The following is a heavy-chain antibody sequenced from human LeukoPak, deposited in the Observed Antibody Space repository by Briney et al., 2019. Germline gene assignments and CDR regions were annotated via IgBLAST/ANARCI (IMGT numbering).Heavy chain of an antibody. CDR2: ISTNSDIR. V-gene: IGHV1-18*01. CDR1: GYTFTNYG. D-gene: IGHD1-26*01. Sequence: ASVKVSCKASGYTFTNYGISWVRQAPGQGLEWMGWISTNSDIRTYAQTLQGRFTMTTDTATTTAYMELNNLAFDDTAVYYCARDWDAMNNCFDPWGQGTPVTVSS. J-gene: IGHJ5*02. CDR3: ARDWDAMNNCFDP.